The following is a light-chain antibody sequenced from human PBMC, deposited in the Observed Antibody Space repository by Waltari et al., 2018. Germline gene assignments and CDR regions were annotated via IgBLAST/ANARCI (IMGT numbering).Light chain of an antibody. CDR1: QDISRY. CDR3: QQLKSYPLT. J-gene: IGKJ4*01. V-gene: IGKV1-9*01. Sequence: DIQLTQSPSFLSASVGDRVTIACRASQDISRYLAWYQQKPGKAPKLLMYTASTVQSGVPSRFSGSGSGTEFTLTISSLQPEDFATYYCQQLKSYPLTFGGGTKVEIK. CDR2: TAS.